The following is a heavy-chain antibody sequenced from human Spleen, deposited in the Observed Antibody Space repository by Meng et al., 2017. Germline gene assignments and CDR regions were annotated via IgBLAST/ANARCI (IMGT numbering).Heavy chain of an antibody. Sequence: QVQCRTWGAGRLKPSGTLVLPFAVYGGSFSGYYWSWIRQPPGKGLEWIGEINHSGSTNYNPSLESRATISVDTSKNQFSLKLSSVTAADTAVYYCARGARNYARKYFQHWGQGTLVTVSS. CDR2: INHSGST. CDR3: ARGARNYARKYFQH. J-gene: IGHJ1*01. CDR1: GGSFSGYY. D-gene: IGHD1-7*01. V-gene: IGHV4-34*01.